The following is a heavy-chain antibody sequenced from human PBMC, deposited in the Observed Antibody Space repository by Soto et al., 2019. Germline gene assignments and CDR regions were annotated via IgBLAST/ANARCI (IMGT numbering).Heavy chain of an antibody. D-gene: IGHD4-17*01. CDR2: IYFSGST. CDR1: GGSISSYF. V-gene: IGHV4-59*08. J-gene: IGHJ4*02. Sequence: SETLSLTCTVSGGSISSYFWSWIRQPPGKGLEWIGYIYFSGSTNYNPSLKSRVTISVDTSKNQFSLKLSSVTAADTAVYYCARHGPNYGDYAEFDYWGQGTLVTVSS. CDR3: ARHGPNYGDYAEFDY.